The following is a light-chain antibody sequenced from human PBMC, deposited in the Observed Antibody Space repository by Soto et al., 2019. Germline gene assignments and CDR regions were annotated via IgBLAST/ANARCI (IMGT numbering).Light chain of an antibody. CDR1: SSDVGSYNY. V-gene: IGLV2-14*01. CDR2: EVR. J-gene: IGLJ1*01. CDR3: FSYTGSDTSYV. Sequence: QSVLTQPASVSGSPGQSITISCTGTSSDVGSYNYVAWYQQFPGKTPKLMIYEVRNRPSGVSSRFSGSTSGNTASLTISGLQAEDEADYYCFSYTGSDTSYVFGTGTQLTVL.